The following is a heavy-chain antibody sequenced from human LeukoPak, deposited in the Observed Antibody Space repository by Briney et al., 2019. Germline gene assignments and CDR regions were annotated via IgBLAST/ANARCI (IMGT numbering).Heavy chain of an antibody. CDR3: ARPGYTAAYDL. Sequence: PGGSLRLSCVASGFTFSSSAMSWVRQAPGKGLEWVSSISDSGGSTYYADSVKGRFTISRDNAKNSLYLQMNSLRAEDTAVYYCARPGYTAAYDLWGQGTMVTVSS. CDR2: ISDSGGST. V-gene: IGHV3-23*01. J-gene: IGHJ3*01. CDR1: GFTFSSSA. D-gene: IGHD3-9*01.